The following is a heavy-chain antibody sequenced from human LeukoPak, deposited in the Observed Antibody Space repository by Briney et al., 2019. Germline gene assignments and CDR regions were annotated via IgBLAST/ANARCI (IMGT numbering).Heavy chain of an antibody. CDR1: GYSFSIYW. D-gene: IGHD3-22*01. V-gene: IGHV5-51*01. J-gene: IGHJ4*02. Sequence: GESLKISCKTSGYSFSIYWIGWVRQMPGQGLGWMGIIFPGDSDTRYSPSFQGQVTISADKSISTAYLQWSSLKASDTAMYYCARTYYYDSSGYYLFGTPDYWGQGTLVTVSS. CDR3: ARTYYYDSSGYYLFGTPDY. CDR2: IFPGDSDT.